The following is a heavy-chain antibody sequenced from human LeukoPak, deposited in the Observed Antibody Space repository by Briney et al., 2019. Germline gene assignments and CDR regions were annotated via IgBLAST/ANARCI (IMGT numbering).Heavy chain of an antibody. J-gene: IGHJ4*02. CDR2: IWYDGSNK. Sequence: GGSLRLSCAASGFTFSSYGMHWVRQAPGKGLEWVAVIWYDGSNKYYADSVKCRFTISRDNSKNTLYLQMNSLRAEDTAVYYCARESLEYYYDSSGYYYNYWGQGTLVTVSS. CDR1: GFTFSSYG. D-gene: IGHD3-22*01. V-gene: IGHV3-33*01. CDR3: ARESLEYYYDSSGYYYNY.